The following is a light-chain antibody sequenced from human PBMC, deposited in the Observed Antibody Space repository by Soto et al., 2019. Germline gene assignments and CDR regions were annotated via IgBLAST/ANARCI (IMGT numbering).Light chain of an antibody. CDR1: QSIGSA. CDR2: DAS. V-gene: IGKV3-15*01. CDR3: QQYGDWSRP. J-gene: IGKJ1*01. Sequence: DIGMTQSPSTLSASHGDRATLSCRASQSIGSAIAWYHQRSGKAPRLLIFDASIRVTTTPARFSGSVSGTEFTLTISSLQSEEIAVYFCQQYGDWSRPFGQGTKVDIK.